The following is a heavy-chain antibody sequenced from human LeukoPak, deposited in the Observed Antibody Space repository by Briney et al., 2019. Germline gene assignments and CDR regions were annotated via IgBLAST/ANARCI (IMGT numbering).Heavy chain of an antibody. J-gene: IGHJ4*02. CDR3: ARGGDAMGNGASFLDN. V-gene: IGHV4-59*01. D-gene: IGHD3-16*01. Sequence: SETLSLTCTVSGGSISSYYWSWLRQPPGKGLEWIGYIYYSGSTNYNPSLKSRVTISVDTSKNQFSLKLSSVTAADTAVYYCARGGDAMGNGASFLDNWGQGTLVTVSS. CDR2: IYYSGST. CDR1: GGSISSYY.